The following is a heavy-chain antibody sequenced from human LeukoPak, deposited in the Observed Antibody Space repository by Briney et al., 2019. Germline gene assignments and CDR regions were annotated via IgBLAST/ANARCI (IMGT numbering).Heavy chain of an antibody. CDR1: GFTFSSYT. CDR3: VIVRRYFASSGSDY. D-gene: IGHD3-9*01. V-gene: IGHV3-64D*06. J-gene: IGHJ4*02. CDR2: ITNNGGNT. Sequence: GGSLRLSRSASGFTFSSYTIHWVRQAPGKGMEFVSAITNNGGNTYYADSVKGRFTISRDNSKNTVYLQMSSLRAEDTAVYYCVIVRRYFASSGSDYWGQGTLVTVSS.